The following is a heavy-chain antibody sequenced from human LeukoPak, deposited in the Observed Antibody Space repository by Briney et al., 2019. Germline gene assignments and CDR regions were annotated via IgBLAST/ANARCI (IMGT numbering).Heavy chain of an antibody. D-gene: IGHD3-3*01. J-gene: IGHJ6*03. V-gene: IGHV4-61*02. Sequence: SETLSLTCTVSGGSISSGSYYWSWIRQPAGKGLEWIGRIYTSGSTNYNPSLKSRVTISVDTSKNQFSLKLSSVTAADTAVYYCARVTGLGIRDYYYYYMDVWGKGTTVTVSS. CDR1: GGSISSGSYY. CDR3: ARVTGLGIRDYYYYYMDV. CDR2: IYTSGST.